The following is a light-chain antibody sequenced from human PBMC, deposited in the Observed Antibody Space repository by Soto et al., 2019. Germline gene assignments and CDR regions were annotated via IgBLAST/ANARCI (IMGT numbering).Light chain of an antibody. CDR3: QQYNTWPRT. Sequence: ETLMTQSPATLSVSPGERFTLSCRASQSVSSDLAWYQQKPGQAPRLLIFGASTRATSIPARFTGSRSGTEFTLTISSLQSEDFAVYYCQQYNTWPRTFGQGTK. CDR1: QSVSSD. CDR2: GAS. V-gene: IGKV3-15*01. J-gene: IGKJ1*01.